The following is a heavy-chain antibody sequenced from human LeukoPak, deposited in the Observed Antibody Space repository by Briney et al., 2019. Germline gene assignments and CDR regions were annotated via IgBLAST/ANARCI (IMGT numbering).Heavy chain of an antibody. CDR1: GFTFSSYG. J-gene: IGHJ4*02. CDR2: IRYDGSNK. V-gene: IGHV3-30*02. CDR3: AKDSLLNDYDSSGYYYVSIGIDY. D-gene: IGHD3-22*01. Sequence: GGSLRLSCAASGFTFSSYGMHWVRQAPGKGLEWVAFIRYDGSNKYYADSVKGRFTISRDISKNTLYLQMNSLRAEDTAVYYCAKDSLLNDYDSSGYYYVSIGIDYWGQGTLVTVSS.